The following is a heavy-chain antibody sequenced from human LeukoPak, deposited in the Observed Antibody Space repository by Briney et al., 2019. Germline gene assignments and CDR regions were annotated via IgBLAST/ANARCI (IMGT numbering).Heavy chain of an antibody. V-gene: IGHV3-30-3*01. CDR1: GFTFSSYX. Sequence: GRSLRLSCAASGFTFSSYXMHWVRQAPGKXXXXXXXXSYDGSNKYYADSVKGRFTISRDNSKNTLYLQMNSLRAEDTAVYYCARERLYCSSTSCNFDYWGQGTLVTVSS. D-gene: IGHD2-2*01. CDR3: ARERLYCSSTSCNFDY. CDR2: XSYDGSNK. J-gene: IGHJ4*02.